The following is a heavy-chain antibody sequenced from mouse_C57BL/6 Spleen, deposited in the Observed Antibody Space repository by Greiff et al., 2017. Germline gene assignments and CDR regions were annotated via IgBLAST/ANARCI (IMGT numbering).Heavy chain of an antibody. CDR1: GYTFTTYP. V-gene: IGHV1-47*01. Sequence: QVQLKESGAELVKPGASVKMSCKASGYTFTTYPIEWMKQNHGKSLEWIGNFHPYNDDTKYNEKFKGKATLTVEKSSSTVYLELSRLTSDDSAVYYCARPGDYDKGFDYWGQGTTLTVSS. J-gene: IGHJ2*01. D-gene: IGHD2-4*01. CDR2: FHPYNDDT. CDR3: ARPGDYDKGFDY.